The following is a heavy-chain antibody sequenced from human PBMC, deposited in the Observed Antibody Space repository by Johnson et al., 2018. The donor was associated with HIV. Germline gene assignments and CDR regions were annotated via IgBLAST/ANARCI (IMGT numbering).Heavy chain of an antibody. CDR1: GFTFSSYA. V-gene: IGHV3-30-3*01. J-gene: IGHJ3*01. D-gene: IGHD2-21*01. CDR3: ARRMVVGYHALDF. Sequence: QMLLVESGGGVVRPGGSLRLSCAASGFTFSSYAMHWVRQAPGKGLEWVAVISYDGSNKYYADSVKGRFTISRDNSKNTLYLQMNSLRAEDTAVYYCARRMVVGYHALDFWGQGTVVSVPS. CDR2: ISYDGSNK.